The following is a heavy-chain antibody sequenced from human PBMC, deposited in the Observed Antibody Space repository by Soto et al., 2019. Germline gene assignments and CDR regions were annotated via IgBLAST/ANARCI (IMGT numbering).Heavy chain of an antibody. CDR2: IYYSGST. J-gene: IGHJ6*02. D-gene: IGHD3-3*01. CDR1: GGSISSSSYY. Sequence: ASETLSLTCTVSGGSISSSSYYWGWIRQPPGKGLEWIGGIYYSGSTYYNPSLKSRVTISVDTSKNQFSLKLSSVTAADTAVYYCARQPTGDFWSGYPLVYYYYGMDVWGQGTTVTVSS. V-gene: IGHV4-39*01. CDR3: ARQPTGDFWSGYPLVYYYYGMDV.